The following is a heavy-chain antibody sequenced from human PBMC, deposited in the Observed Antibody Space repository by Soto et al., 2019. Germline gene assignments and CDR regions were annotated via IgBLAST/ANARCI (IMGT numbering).Heavy chain of an antibody. D-gene: IGHD1-26*01. CDR2: ISHEGGTQ. CDR1: GFTFSDYG. Sequence: QVQLAESGGGVVQPGGTLRLSCAASGFTFSDYGIDWIRQAPGKGLEWVAVISHEGGTQYYADSVRGRFTVARDNSKILLYLQMDSLRPVGTAVYFCAKEGSPKVSRWDDYWGQGTLVTVSS. J-gene: IGHJ4*02. CDR3: AKEGSPKVSRWDDY. V-gene: IGHV3-30*18.